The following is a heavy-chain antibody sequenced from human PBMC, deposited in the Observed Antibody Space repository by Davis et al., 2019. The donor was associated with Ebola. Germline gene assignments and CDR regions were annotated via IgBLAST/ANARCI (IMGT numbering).Heavy chain of an antibody. V-gene: IGHV1-2*06. CDR1: GYTFTDYN. D-gene: IGHD4-11*01. Sequence: ASVKVSCKASGYTFTDYNIHWMRPAPGQGLEWLGRVILKIGATNYAQKFQGRVAMTRDTSISTVYMELSSLRYDDTADYYCARGHNYAHEYWGQGTLVTVSS. J-gene: IGHJ4*02. CDR2: VILKIGAT. CDR3: ARGHNYAHEY.